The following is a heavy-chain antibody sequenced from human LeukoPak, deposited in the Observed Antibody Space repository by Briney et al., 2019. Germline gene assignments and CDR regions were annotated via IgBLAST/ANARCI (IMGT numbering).Heavy chain of an antibody. J-gene: IGHJ4*02. CDR1: GFTFSSHW. V-gene: IGHV3-7*01. CDR3: AGFGGSNLFAY. CDR2: IKPDGSEK. Sequence: GGSMRLSCIPSGFTFSSHWMSWVRQAPGKGLEWVANIKPDGSEKYYVESVKGLFTISRDNAKNSLYLQMNSLRAEDTAVYYCAGFGGSNLFAYWGQGTLVTVSS. D-gene: IGHD1-26*01.